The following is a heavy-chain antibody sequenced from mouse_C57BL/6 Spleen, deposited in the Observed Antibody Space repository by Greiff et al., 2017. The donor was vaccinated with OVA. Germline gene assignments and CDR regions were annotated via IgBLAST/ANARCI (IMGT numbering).Heavy chain of an antibody. CDR1: GYTFTSYW. J-gene: IGHJ2*01. D-gene: IGHD3-2*02. Sequence: VRLQQPGAELVKPGASVKMSCKASGYTFTSYWITWVKQRPGQGLEWIGDIYPGSGSTNYNEKFKSKATLTVDTSSSTAYMQLSSLTSEDSAVYYCAREKDSSGYVDYWGQGTTLTVSS. CDR3: AREKDSSGYVDY. V-gene: IGHV1-55*01. CDR2: IYPGSGST.